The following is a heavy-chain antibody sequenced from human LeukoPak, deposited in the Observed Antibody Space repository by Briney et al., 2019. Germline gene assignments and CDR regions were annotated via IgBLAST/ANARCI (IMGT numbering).Heavy chain of an antibody. V-gene: IGHV1-18*01. Sequence: ASVKVSCKASGYTFTSYGISWVRQAPGQGLEWMGWISAYNGNTNYAQKLQGRVTMTTDTSTSTAYMELRSLRSVDTAVYYCARFSWYDDSSGPDAFDIWGQGTMVTVSS. CDR3: ARFSWYDDSSGPDAFDI. D-gene: IGHD3-22*01. CDR2: ISAYNGNT. CDR1: GYTFTSYG. J-gene: IGHJ3*02.